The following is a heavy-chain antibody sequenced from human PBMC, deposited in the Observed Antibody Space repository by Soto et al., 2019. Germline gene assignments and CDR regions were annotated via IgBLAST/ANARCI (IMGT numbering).Heavy chain of an antibody. V-gene: IGHV1-18*01. Sequence: QVQLVQSGPEVKKPGASVKVSCKTSGYSFTSYAITWVRQAPGQGLEWMGWISPYNDDSNYAQTFQGRVTMTTDTSTSTAHMELRSLGSDDSAVYYCARVEWLYTYYYYAMDVWGQGTTVTVS. CDR3: ARVEWLYTYYYYAMDV. CDR1: GYSFTSYA. D-gene: IGHD3-3*01. CDR2: ISPYNDDS. J-gene: IGHJ6*02.